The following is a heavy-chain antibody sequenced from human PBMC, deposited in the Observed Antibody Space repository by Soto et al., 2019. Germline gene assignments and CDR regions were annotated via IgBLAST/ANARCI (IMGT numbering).Heavy chain of an antibody. CDR2: IRSKANNYAA. J-gene: IGHJ6*02. CDR3: TRHLMDV. Sequence: EVQLVESGGGLVQPGGSLKLSCAASGFPFSDSALHWVRQASGKGLEWVGRIRSKANNYAAAYAAAVKGRFTISRDDSKDTAYLQMNSLKTEDTAVYYCTRHLMDVWGQGTTVTVSS. V-gene: IGHV3-73*01. CDR1: GFPFSDSA.